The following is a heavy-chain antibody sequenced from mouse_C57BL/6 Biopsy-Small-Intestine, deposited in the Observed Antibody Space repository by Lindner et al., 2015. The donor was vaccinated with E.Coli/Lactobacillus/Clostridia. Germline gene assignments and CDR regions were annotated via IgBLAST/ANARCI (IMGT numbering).Heavy chain of an antibody. J-gene: IGHJ2*01. CDR3: ARNVVAPFDY. CDR1: GYTFTSYG. D-gene: IGHD1-1*01. Sequence: QLQESGAELARPGASVKLSCKASGYTFTSYGISWVKQRTGQGLEWIGEIYPRSGNTYYNEKFRGKATLTADKSSSTAYMQLSSLTSEDSAVYYCARNVVAPFDYWGQGTTLTVSS. V-gene: IGHV1-81*01. CDR2: IYPRSGNT.